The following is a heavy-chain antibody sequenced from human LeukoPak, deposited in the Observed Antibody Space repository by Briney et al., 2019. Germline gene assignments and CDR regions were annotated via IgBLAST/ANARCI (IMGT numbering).Heavy chain of an antibody. CDR1: GYTFTSYG. D-gene: IGHD3-3*01. J-gene: IGHJ4*01. CDR2: ISAYNGNT. Sequence: ASVKVSCKASGYTFTSYGISWVRQAPGQGLQWMGWISAYNGNTNYAQKLQGRVTMTTDTSTSTAYMELRSLRSDDTAVYSCARPRYDFWSGYYQYYFDYWRHGTLVTVSS. V-gene: IGHV1-18*01. CDR3: ARPRYDFWSGYYQYYFDY.